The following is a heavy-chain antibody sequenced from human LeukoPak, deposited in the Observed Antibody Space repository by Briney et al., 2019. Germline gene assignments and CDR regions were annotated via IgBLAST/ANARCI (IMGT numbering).Heavy chain of an antibody. Sequence: SETLSLTCTVSVGSISSYYWSWIRQPAGKGLEWIGRIYTSGSTNYNPSLKSRVTMSVDTSKNQFSLKLSSVAAADTAVYYCARHYYGSGRPYNWFDPWGQGTLVTVSS. CDR3: ARHYYGSGRPYNWFDP. CDR2: IYTSGST. V-gene: IGHV4-4*07. J-gene: IGHJ5*02. CDR1: VGSISSYY. D-gene: IGHD3-10*01.